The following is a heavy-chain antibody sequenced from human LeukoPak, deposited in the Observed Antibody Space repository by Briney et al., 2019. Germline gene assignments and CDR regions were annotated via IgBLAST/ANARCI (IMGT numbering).Heavy chain of an antibody. J-gene: IGHJ5*02. D-gene: IGHD6-19*01. Sequence: PGGSLRLSCAGSGFTFSSYAMHWVRQAPGKGLEWVAVISYDGSNKYYADSVKGRFTISRDNPKNTLFLQMNSLRAEDTAVYYCAKGSGAWVAVAEWFDPWGQGTLVTVSS. CDR2: ISYDGSNK. V-gene: IGHV3-30*04. CDR3: AKGSGAWVAVAEWFDP. CDR1: GFTFSSYA.